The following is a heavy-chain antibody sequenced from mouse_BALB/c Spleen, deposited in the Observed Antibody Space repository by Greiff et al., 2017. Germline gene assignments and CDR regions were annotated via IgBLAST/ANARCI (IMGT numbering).Heavy chain of an antibody. CDR3: TSDGHYEDYYAMDY. Sequence: DVQLQESGGGLVQPGGSMKLSCVASGFTFSNYWMNWVRQSPEKGLEWVAEIRLKSNNYATHYAESVKGRFTISRDDSKSSVYLQMNNLRAEDTGIYYCTSDGHYEDYYAMDYWGQGTSVTVSS. D-gene: IGHD2-3*01. J-gene: IGHJ4*01. CDR1: GFTFSNYW. CDR2: IRLKSNNYAT. V-gene: IGHV6-6*02.